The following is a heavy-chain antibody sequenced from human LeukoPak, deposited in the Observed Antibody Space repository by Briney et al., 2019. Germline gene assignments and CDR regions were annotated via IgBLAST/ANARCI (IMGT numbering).Heavy chain of an antibody. D-gene: IGHD3-22*01. J-gene: IGHJ5*02. CDR2: IKQDGSEK. CDR3: ARYVSGYYSSLNWFDP. V-gene: IGHV3-7*01. CDR1: GFTFSSYW. Sequence: GGSLRLSCAASGFTFSSYWMSWVRQAPGKGLEWVANIKQDGSEKYYVDSVKGRFTISRDNAKNSLYLQMNSLRAEDTAVYYCARYVSGYYSSLNWFDPWGQGTLVTVSS.